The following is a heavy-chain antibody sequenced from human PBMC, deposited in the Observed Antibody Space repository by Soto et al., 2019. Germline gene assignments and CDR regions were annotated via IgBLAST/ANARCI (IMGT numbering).Heavy chain of an antibody. Sequence: PSETLSLTCTVSGGSISGYYWSWIRQHPGKGLEWIGYIYYSGSTYYNPSLKSRVTISVDTSKNQFSLKLNSVTAADTAVYYCARDLWGYCGTDCYPLDVWGQGTTVTVSS. D-gene: IGHD2-21*02. V-gene: IGHV4-31*03. CDR3: ARDLWGYCGTDCYPLDV. CDR1: GGSISGYY. J-gene: IGHJ6*02. CDR2: IYYSGST.